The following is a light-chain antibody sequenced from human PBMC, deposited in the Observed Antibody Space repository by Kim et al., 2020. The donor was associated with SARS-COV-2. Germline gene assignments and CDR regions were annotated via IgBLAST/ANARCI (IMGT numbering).Light chain of an antibody. Sequence: SSGRRAPLSCRASQSVSSSLAWYQQKPGQAPRLLIYGASTRATGIPAWFSGSGSGTEFTLTISSLQSEDFAVYYCQQYNNWPSLTFGGGTKVDIK. V-gene: IGKV3-15*01. CDR2: GAS. J-gene: IGKJ4*01. CDR3: QQYNNWPSLT. CDR1: QSVSSS.